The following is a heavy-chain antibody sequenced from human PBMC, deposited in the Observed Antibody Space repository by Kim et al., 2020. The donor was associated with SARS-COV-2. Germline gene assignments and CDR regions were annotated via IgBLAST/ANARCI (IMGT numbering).Heavy chain of an antibody. J-gene: IGHJ6*02. V-gene: IGHV3-30*04. Sequence: GGSLRLSCAASGFTFSSYAMHWVRQAPGKGLEWVAVISYDGSNKYYADSVKGRFTISRDNSKNTLYLQMNSLRAEDTAVYYCARDGYYYGSGSYYMVPRYYYGMDVWGQGTTVTVSS. CDR1: GFTFSSYA. D-gene: IGHD3-10*01. CDR2: ISYDGSNK. CDR3: ARDGYYYGSGSYYMVPRYYYGMDV.